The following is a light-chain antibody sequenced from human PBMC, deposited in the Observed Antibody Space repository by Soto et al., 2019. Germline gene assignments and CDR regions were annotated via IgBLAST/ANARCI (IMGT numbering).Light chain of an antibody. CDR1: QSVSSRY. V-gene: IGKV3-20*01. CDR3: QQYGGAPT. J-gene: IGKJ4*01. Sequence: EIVLTQSPGTLSLSPGERATLSCRASQSVSSRYLVWYQQKPGQAPMLLIYGASSSATGIPDRFSGSGSGTDFPLTINRLEPEDFAVYYCQQYGGAPTFGGGTKVEIK. CDR2: GAS.